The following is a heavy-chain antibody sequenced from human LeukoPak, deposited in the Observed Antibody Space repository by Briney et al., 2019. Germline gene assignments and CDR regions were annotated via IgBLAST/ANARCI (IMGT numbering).Heavy chain of an antibody. CDR2: IKQDGSEK. Sequence: GGSLRLSCAASGFTFSSYWMHWVRQAPGKGLEWVANIKQDGSEKHYVDSVTGRFTISRDNTKNSLYLQMNSLRADDTAVYYCARDLAGPPQEAFDIWGQGTMVTVSS. V-gene: IGHV3-7*01. CDR1: GFTFSSYW. CDR3: ARDLAGPPQEAFDI. J-gene: IGHJ3*02.